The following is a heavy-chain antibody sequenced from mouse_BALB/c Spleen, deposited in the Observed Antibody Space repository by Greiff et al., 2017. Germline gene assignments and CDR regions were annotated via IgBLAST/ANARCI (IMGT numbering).Heavy chain of an antibody. J-gene: IGHJ2*01. V-gene: IGHV5-17*02. CDR1: GFTFSSFG. CDR2: ISSGSSTI. CDR3: ARSGHYGNYAVYFDY. Sequence: DVKLVESGGDLVKPGGSRKLSCAASGFTFSSFGMHWVRQAPEKGLEWVAYISSGSSTIYYADTVKGRFTISRDNPKNTLFLQMTSLRSEDTAMYYCARSGHYGNYAVYFDYWGQGTTLTVSS. D-gene: IGHD2-1*01.